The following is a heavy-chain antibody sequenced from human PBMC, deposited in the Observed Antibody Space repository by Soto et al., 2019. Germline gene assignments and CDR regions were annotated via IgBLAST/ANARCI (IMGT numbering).Heavy chain of an antibody. CDR2: TYYRSKWYN. CDR1: GDSVSSNSAA. D-gene: IGHD6-13*01. J-gene: IGHJ6*02. CDR3: ARGDSSSRSTPYGMDV. Sequence: PSQTLSLTCAISGDSVSSNSAAWNWIRQSPSRGLEWLGRTYYRSKWYNDYAVSVKSRITINPDTSKNQFSLQLNSVTPEDTAVYYCARGDSSSRSTPYGMDVWGQGTTVIVS. V-gene: IGHV6-1*01.